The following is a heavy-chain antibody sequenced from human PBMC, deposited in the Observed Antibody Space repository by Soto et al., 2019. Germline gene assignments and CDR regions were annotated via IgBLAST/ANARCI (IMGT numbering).Heavy chain of an antibody. CDR2: VYHSGTT. CDR1: GYFISNGYH. CDR3: AKGNYRGNIYAYDY. Sequence: LSLTCAVSGYFISNGYHWGWIRQSPGKGLEWIGSVYHSGTTYYNPSLRRRVTVSVDTSKNQCSLRLNSVTTADTAVYYCAKGNYRGNIYAYDYWGQGTLVTVSS. D-gene: IGHD5-18*01. V-gene: IGHV4-38-2*01. J-gene: IGHJ4*02.